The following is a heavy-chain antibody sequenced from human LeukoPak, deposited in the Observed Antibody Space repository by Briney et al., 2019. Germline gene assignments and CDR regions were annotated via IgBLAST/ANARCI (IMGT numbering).Heavy chain of an antibody. CDR2: IYYSEST. D-gene: IGHD6-13*01. CDR1: GGSLSNGTYY. V-gene: IGHV4-31*03. Sequence: PSQTLSLTCTVSGGSLSNGTYYWSWIREHPGKGLEGIRYIYYSESTYYNPSIKSRVTISVNPSQNQFAFALTSVTAAVTAVYYCARDDTGYSLIDLWGRGTLVTVSS. CDR3: ARDDTGYSLIDL. J-gene: IGHJ2*01.